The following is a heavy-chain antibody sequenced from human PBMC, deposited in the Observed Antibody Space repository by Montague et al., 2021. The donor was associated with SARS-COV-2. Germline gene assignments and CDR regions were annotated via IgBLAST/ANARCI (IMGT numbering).Heavy chain of an antibody. CDR3: ARAGSGSYRYGMDV. J-gene: IGHJ6*02. CDR2: TSYDGSNN. Sequence: SLRLSCAASGFTFSSYAMHWVRQAPGKGLEWVALTSYDGSNNYYVDSVKGRFTISRDNSKNTLYVQMNSLRAEDTAMYYCARAGSGSYRYGMDVWGQGTTVTVSS. V-gene: IGHV3-30*04. D-gene: IGHD3-10*01. CDR1: GFTFSSYA.